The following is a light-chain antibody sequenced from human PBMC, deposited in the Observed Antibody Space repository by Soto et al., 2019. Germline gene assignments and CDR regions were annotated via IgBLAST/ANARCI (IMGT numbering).Light chain of an antibody. CDR3: SSYTVTVANYL. CDR1: SSDVGNGYDS. Sequence: QSALTQPASVSGSPGQSITISCSGSSSDVGNGYDSVSWYQQHPGKAPKLIIYEVTNRPSGVSSRFSGSKSGNTASLTISGLQAEDEADYYCSSYTVTVANYLFGIGTKVTV. J-gene: IGLJ1*01. V-gene: IGLV2-14*01. CDR2: EVT.